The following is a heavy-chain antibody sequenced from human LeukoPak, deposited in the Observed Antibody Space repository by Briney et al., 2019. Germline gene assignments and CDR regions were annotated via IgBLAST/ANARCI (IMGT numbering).Heavy chain of an antibody. CDR3: AREEEGYCSSTSCFGNWFDP. D-gene: IGHD2-2*01. V-gene: IGHV1-69*05. Sequence: GASVKVSCKASGGTFSSYAISWVRQAPGQGLEWMGGIIPIFGTANYAQKFQGRVTITTDESTSTAYMELSSLRSEDTAVYYCAREEEGYCSSTSCFGNWFDPWGQGTLVTVSS. CDR2: IIPIFGTA. CDR1: GGTFSSYA. J-gene: IGHJ5*02.